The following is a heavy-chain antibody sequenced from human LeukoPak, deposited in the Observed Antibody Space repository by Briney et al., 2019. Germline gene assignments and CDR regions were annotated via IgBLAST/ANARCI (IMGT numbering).Heavy chain of an antibody. V-gene: IGHV3-20*04. CDR1: GFTFDDYG. J-gene: IGHJ3*02. CDR3: ARDSLYGRGAFDI. Sequence: GGSLRLSCAASGFTFDDYGMSWVRQAPGKGLEWVSVINWNGGSTSYVDSVKGRFTISRDNAKNSLYLQMNSLRAEDTALYYCARDSLYGRGAFDIWGQGTMVTVSS. D-gene: IGHD2-2*02. CDR2: INWNGGST.